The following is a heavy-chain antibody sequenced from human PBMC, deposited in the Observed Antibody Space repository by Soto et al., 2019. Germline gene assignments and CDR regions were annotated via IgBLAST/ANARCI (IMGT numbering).Heavy chain of an antibody. J-gene: IGHJ6*02. V-gene: IGHV3-30*04. CDR3: ARCGYARLSYFDFSTGRGRGGVDV. CDR2: ISYDGINK. CDR1: GFAFSSYS. D-gene: IGHD3-3*01. Sequence: GGSLRLSCVASGFAFSSYSAHWVRQAPCKGLEWVAVISYDGINKYDADSVKGRFIISRDNSKNTLYLQMNSLRPEDTAVYFCARCGYARLSYFDFSTGRGRGGVDVCGQGTTVTVSS.